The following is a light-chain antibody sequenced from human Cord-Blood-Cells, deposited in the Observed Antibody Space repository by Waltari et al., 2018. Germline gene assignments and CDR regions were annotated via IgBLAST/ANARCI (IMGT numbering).Light chain of an antibody. CDR1: NIGSKS. J-gene: IGLJ3*02. V-gene: IGLV3-21*04. Sequence: SYVLTQPPSVSVAPGKTARITCGGNNIGSKSVHWYQQKPGQAPVLVIYYDSDRPSGIPERFSGSNSGNTATVTISRVEAGDEADYYCQVWDSSSDHRVFGGGTKLTVL. CDR3: QVWDSSSDHRV. CDR2: YDS.